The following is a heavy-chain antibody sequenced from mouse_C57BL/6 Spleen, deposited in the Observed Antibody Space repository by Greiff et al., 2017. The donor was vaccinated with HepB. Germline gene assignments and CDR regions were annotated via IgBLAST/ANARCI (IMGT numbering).Heavy chain of an antibody. CDR1: GYTFTSYW. D-gene: IGHD1-1*01. CDR2: IDPSDSYT. CDR3: ARLRDGSNAMDY. V-gene: IGHV1-69*01. Sequence: QVQLQQPGAELVMPGASVKLSCKASGYTFTSYWMHWVKQRPGQGLEWIGEIDPSDSYTNYNQKFKGKSTLTVDKSSSTAYMQLSSLTSEDSAVYYCARLRDGSNAMDYWGQGTSVTVSS. J-gene: IGHJ4*01.